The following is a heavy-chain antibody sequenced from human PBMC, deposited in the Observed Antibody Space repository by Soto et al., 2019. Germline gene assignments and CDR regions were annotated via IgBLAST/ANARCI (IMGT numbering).Heavy chain of an antibody. Sequence: QVQLVQSGAEVKKPGSSVKVSCKASGGTFSSYAISWVRQAPGQGLEWMGGIIPIFGNANYAQKFQGRVTITADDSTSTAYMELSSLRSEDTAVYYCARDRGRGYSSLRGWFDPWGQGTLVTVSS. V-gene: IGHV1-69*12. CDR3: ARDRGRGYSSLRGWFDP. D-gene: IGHD6-13*01. CDR1: GGTFSSYA. J-gene: IGHJ5*02. CDR2: IIPIFGNA.